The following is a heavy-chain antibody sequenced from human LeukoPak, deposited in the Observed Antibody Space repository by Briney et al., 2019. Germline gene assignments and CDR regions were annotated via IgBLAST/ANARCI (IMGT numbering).Heavy chain of an antibody. J-gene: IGHJ4*02. D-gene: IGHD3-10*01. CDR3: ARGTTMARGTSRGQIDY. CDR1: GFIFSNYA. CDR2: INHSGST. Sequence: GSLRLSCAASGFIFSNYAMSWIRQPPGKGLEWIGEINHSGSTNYNPSLKSRVTISVDTSKNQFSLKLSSVTAADTAVYYCARGTTMARGTSRGQIDYWGQGTLVTVSS. V-gene: IGHV4-34*01.